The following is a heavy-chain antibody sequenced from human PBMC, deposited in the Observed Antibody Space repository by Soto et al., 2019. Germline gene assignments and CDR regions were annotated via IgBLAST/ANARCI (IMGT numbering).Heavy chain of an antibody. CDR3: ARLEYYYDSGGYYPIFDY. D-gene: IGHD3-22*01. Sequence: GESLKISCKVSGYSFTNYWIGWVRQMPGKGLEWMGIIYPGDSDTRYSLSFQGQVTISADKSISTAYVQWSSLKASDTAIYYCARLEYYYDSGGYYPIFDYWGQGTLVTVSS. V-gene: IGHV5-51*01. CDR1: GYSFTNYW. CDR2: IYPGDSDT. J-gene: IGHJ4*02.